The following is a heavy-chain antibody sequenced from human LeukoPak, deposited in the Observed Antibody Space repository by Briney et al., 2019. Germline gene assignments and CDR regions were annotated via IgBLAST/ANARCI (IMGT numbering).Heavy chain of an antibody. D-gene: IGHD2-2*01. J-gene: IGHJ5*02. CDR3: ARMFVVVVPAGLRTHNWFDP. CDR1: GGSISSCY. Sequence: SETPSLTCTVSGGSISSCYWSWIRQPAGKGLEWIGRIYTSGSTNYNPSLKSRVTMSVDTSKNQFSLKLSSVTAADTAVYYCARMFVVVVPAGLRTHNWFDPWGQGTLVTVSS. V-gene: IGHV4-4*07. CDR2: IYTSGST.